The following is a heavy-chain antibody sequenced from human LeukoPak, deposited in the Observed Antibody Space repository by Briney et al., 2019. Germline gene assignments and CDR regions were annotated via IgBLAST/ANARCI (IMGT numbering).Heavy chain of an antibody. CDR2: IIPIVDIT. D-gene: IGHD6-13*01. J-gene: IGHJ3*02. Sequence: SVKVSCKTSGFTFSSYGISWVRQAPGQGLEWIGRIIPIVDITNYAQKFQGRVTITADRYTSTTYMELSSLRSQDTAVYYCARDPEPSIAAAGISDAFDIWGQGTMVTVSS. CDR1: GFTFSSYG. CDR3: ARDPEPSIAAAGISDAFDI. V-gene: IGHV1-69*04.